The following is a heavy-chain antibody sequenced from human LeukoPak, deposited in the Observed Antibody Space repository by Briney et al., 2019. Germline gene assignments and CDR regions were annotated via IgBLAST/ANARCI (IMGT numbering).Heavy chain of an antibody. J-gene: IGHJ5*01. CDR3: ARDHRQQLKNWFDS. D-gene: IGHD6-13*01. Sequence: ASVKVSCKASGYTFTGYYMHWVRQAPGHGVEWMGWINPNSGGTNYAQKFQGRVTMTRDTSISTAYMWLSTVRAEDTAVCYCARDHRQQLKNWFDSWGQGTRVTVSS. V-gene: IGHV1-2*02. CDR2: INPNSGGT. CDR1: GYTFTGYY.